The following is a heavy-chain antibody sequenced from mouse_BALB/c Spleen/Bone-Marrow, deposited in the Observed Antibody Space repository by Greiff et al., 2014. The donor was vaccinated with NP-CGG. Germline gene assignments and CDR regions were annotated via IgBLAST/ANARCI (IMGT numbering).Heavy chain of an antibody. CDR2: IYPGNSDT. V-gene: IGHV1-5*01. J-gene: IGHJ4*01. D-gene: IGHD2-3*01. CDR3: TRSMGFYYAMDY. Sequence: VQLQQSGTVLARPGASVKMSCKASGYTFTIYWMHWVKQRPGQGLEWIGAIYPGNSDTSYNQKFKGKAKLTAVTSTSTAYMELSSLTNEDSAVYYCTRSMGFYYAMDYWGQGTSVTVPS. CDR1: GYTFTIYW.